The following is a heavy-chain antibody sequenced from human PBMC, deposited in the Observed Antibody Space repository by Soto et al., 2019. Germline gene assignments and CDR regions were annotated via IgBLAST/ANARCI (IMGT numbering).Heavy chain of an antibody. D-gene: IGHD3-9*01. V-gene: IGHV3-23*01. Sequence: GGSLRLSCAASGFTFSSYAMSWVRQAPGKGLEWVSAISGSGGSTYYADSVKGRFTISRDNSKNTLYLQMNSLRAEDTAVYYCAKGAFYDILTGYYKRGTHFDYWGQGTLVTVSS. CDR1: GFTFSSYA. CDR3: AKGAFYDILTGYYKRGTHFDY. J-gene: IGHJ4*02. CDR2: ISGSGGST.